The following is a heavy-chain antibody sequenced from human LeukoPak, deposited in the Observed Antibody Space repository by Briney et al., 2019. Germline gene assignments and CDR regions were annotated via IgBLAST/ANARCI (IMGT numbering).Heavy chain of an antibody. V-gene: IGHV4-59*01. CDR3: AREGYSGSDSNL. D-gene: IGHD5-12*01. CDR2: IFYSGST. CDR1: GGSISSYY. Sequence: SETLSLTYTVSGGSISSYYWSWIRQPPGKGLEWIGYIFYSGSTNYNPSLKSRVTISVDTSKNQFSLMLSSVTAADTAVYYCAREGYSGSDSNLWGQGTLVTVSS. J-gene: IGHJ4*02.